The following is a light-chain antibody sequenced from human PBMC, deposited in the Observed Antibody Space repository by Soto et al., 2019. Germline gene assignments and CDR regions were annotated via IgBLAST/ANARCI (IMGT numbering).Light chain of an antibody. CDR2: AAS. J-gene: IGKJ1*01. Sequence: DIQMTQSPSSLSASVGDRLTITCRASQSIGKFLNWYPPNTGTXPNPLIYAASSLQSGVPSRFSGSGYGTDGTLTLSSLQPEDCATYDCQQSYRTPRTFGQGTKVDI. CDR1: QSIGKF. CDR3: QQSYRTPRT. V-gene: IGKV1-39*01.